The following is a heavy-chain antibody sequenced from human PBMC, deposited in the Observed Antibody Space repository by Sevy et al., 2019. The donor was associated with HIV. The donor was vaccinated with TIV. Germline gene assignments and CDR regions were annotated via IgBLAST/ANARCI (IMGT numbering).Heavy chain of an antibody. CDR2: IIPIFGTA. CDR1: GGTFSSYA. Sequence: ASVKVSCKASGGTFSSYAISWVRQAPGQGLEWMGRIIPIFGTANYAQKFQGRVTITADESTSTAYMELSSLRSEDTAVYYCAREYYYDSSGPRGDDAFDIWGQGTMATVSS. D-gene: IGHD3-22*01. V-gene: IGHV1-69*13. CDR3: AREYYYDSSGPRGDDAFDI. J-gene: IGHJ3*02.